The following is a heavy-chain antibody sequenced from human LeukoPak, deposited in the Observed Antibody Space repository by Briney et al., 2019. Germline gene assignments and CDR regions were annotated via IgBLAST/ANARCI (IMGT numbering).Heavy chain of an antibody. Sequence: GGSLRLSCAASGFTFSSYSMNWVRQAPGKGLEWVSYISSSSSTIYYAVSVKGRFTISRDNAKNSLYLQMNSLRAEDTAVYYCARDPYYDFWSGYDAFDIWGQGTMVTVSS. V-gene: IGHV3-48*01. CDR2: ISSSSSTI. J-gene: IGHJ3*02. CDR1: GFTFSSYS. D-gene: IGHD3-3*01. CDR3: ARDPYYDFWSGYDAFDI.